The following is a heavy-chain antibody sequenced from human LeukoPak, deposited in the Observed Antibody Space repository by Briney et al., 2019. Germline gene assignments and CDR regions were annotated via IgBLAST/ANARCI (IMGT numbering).Heavy chain of an antibody. D-gene: IGHD6-13*01. J-gene: IGHJ3*02. CDR1: GGPISSYY. Sequence: PSETLSLTCTVSGGPISSYYWSWIRQPPGKGLEWIGYIYYNGSTNYNPSLKSRVTISVDTSKNQFSLKLSSVTAADTAVYYCARSRSSSWDDAFDIWGQGTMVTVSS. CDR3: ARSRSSSWDDAFDI. V-gene: IGHV4-59*01. CDR2: IYYNGST.